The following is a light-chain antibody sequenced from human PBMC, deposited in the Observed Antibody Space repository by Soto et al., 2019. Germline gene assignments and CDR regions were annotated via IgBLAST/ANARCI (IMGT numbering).Light chain of an antibody. CDR1: QSVATSQ. Sequence: EIVLTQSPGTLSLSPGERATLFCRASQSVATSQLAWYQQKPGQAPRLLIGASSRATGVPDRFIASGSGTDFPLTISRLEPEDFAVYSCQQFASSPQTFGRGTKVDTK. J-gene: IGKJ1*01. CDR3: QQFASSPQT. CDR2: GAS. V-gene: IGKV3-20*01.